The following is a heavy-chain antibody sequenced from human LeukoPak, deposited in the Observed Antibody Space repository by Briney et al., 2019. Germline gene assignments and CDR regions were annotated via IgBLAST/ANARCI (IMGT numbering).Heavy chain of an antibody. J-gene: IGHJ3*01. CDR2: ISYSSGSI. CDR1: GFTFDEYA. V-gene: IGHV3-9*01. CDR3: AKDRGGSSELGDAFDV. D-gene: IGHD1-26*01. Sequence: PGRSLRLSCAASGFTFDEYAMHWVRQAPGKGPEWVSGISYSSGSIGYVDSVKGRFTISRDNAKNSLYLQMNSLRVEDTALYYCAKDRGGSSELGDAFDVWGQGTMVRVSS.